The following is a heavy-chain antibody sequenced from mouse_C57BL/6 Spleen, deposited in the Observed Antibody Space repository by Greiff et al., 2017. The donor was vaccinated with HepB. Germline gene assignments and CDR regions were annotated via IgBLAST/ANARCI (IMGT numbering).Heavy chain of an antibody. CDR3: ARVQGGYYGNYFDY. D-gene: IGHD2-1*01. Sequence: QVQLQQPGTELVKPGASVKLSCKASGYTFTSYWMHWVKQRPGQGLEWIGNINPSNGGTNYNEKFKSKATLTVDKSSSTAYLQLSSLTSEDSAVYYCARVQGGYYGNYFDYWGQGTTLTVSS. J-gene: IGHJ2*01. V-gene: IGHV1-53*01. CDR1: GYTFTSYW. CDR2: INPSNGGT.